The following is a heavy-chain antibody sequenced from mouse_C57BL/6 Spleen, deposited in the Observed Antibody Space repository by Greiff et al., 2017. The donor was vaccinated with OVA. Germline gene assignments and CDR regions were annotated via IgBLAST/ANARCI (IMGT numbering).Heavy chain of an antibody. CDR3: ARRRDVDYFDY. CDR2: IYPGDGDT. Sequence: QVQLQQSGPELVKPGASVKISCKASGYAFSSSWMNWVKQRPGKGLEWIGRIYPGDGDTNYNGKFKGKATLTADKSSSTAYMQLSSLTSEDSAVYFCARRRDVDYFDYWGQGTTL. CDR1: GYAFSSSW. J-gene: IGHJ2*01. V-gene: IGHV1-82*01. D-gene: IGHD3-3*01.